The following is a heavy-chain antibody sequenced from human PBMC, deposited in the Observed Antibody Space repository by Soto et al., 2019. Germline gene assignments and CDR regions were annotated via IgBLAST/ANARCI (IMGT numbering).Heavy chain of an antibody. CDR1: GGSISSGGYY. D-gene: IGHD3-10*01. V-gene: IGHV4-31*03. CDR2: IYYSVST. J-gene: IGHJ6*02. Sequence: QVQLQESGPGLVKPSQTLSLTCTVSGGSISSGGYYWSWIRQHPGKGLEWIGYIYYSVSTYYNPSLKSRVTISVDTSKNQFSLKLSSVTAADTAVYYCAREALYYYGSGSYGMDVWGQGTTVTVSS. CDR3: AREALYYYGSGSYGMDV.